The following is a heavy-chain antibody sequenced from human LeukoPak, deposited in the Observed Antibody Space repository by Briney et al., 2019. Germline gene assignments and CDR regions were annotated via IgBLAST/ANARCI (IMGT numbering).Heavy chain of an antibody. J-gene: IGHJ4*02. V-gene: IGHV3-7*01. D-gene: IGHD6-19*01. CDR1: GFNFGDHW. CDR2: MKHDGSAK. CDR3: ARVTRGWYDLFDY. Sequence: PGGSLKLSCVVSGFNFGDHWMTWVRQAPGKGLEWVANMKHDGSAKNYVDSVKGRFSISRDNDKNSVYLEMNSLRVEDTAVYYCARVTRGWYDLFDYWGQGTLVTVSS.